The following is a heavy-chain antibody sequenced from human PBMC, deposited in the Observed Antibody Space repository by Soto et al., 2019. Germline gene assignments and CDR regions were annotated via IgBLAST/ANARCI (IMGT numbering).Heavy chain of an antibody. CDR1: GFTFSSYW. D-gene: IGHD3-22*01. J-gene: IGHJ5*02. CDR3: ARESHYYYDSSGYYYVGFDP. Sequence: GGSLRLSCAASGFTFSSYWMHWVRQAPGKGLVWVSRINSGGSSTSYADSVKGRFTISRDNAKNTLYLQMNSLRAEDTAVYYCARESHYYYDSSGYYYVGFDPWGQGTLVTVSS. CDR2: INSGGSST. V-gene: IGHV3-74*01.